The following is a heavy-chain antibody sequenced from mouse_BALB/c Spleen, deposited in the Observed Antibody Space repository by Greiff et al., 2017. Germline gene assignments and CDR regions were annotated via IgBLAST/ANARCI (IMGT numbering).Heavy chain of an antibody. CDR2: IYPGNVNT. CDR3: ARGYGNYGEFAY. D-gene: IGHD2-1*01. Sequence: VQLQQSGPELVKPGASVRISCKASGYTFTSYYIHWAKQRPGQGLEWIGWIYPGNVNTKYNEKFKGKATLTADKSSSTAYMQLSSLTSEDSAVYFCARGYGNYGEFAYWGQGTLVTVSA. CDR1: GYTFTSYY. J-gene: IGHJ3*01. V-gene: IGHV1S56*01.